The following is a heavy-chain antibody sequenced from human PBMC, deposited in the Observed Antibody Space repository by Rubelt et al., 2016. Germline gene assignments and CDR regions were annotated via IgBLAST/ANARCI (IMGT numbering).Heavy chain of an antibody. Sequence: QVQLQQWGTGLLKPSETLSLTCAVFGGSFSGYFWTWIRQPPGKGLEWIGEISQTGSANYNPSLKSRVTISVDTSKNQFSLKLSSVTAADTAVYYCASTWALAAAGKGWFDPWGQGTLVTVSS. D-gene: IGHD6-13*01. CDR1: GGSFSGYF. CDR2: ISQTGSA. CDR3: ASTWALAAAGKGWFDP. J-gene: IGHJ5*02. V-gene: IGHV4-34*01.